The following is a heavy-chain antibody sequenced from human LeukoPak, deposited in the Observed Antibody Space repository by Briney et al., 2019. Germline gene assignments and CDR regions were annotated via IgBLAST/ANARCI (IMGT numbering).Heavy chain of an antibody. D-gene: IGHD3-10*01. CDR1: GYTFTSYG. V-gene: IGHV1-18*01. J-gene: IGHJ3*02. Sequence: GASVKVTCKASGYTFTSYGISWVRQAPGQGLEWMGWISVYNGNTNYAQKLQGRVTMTTDTSTSTAYMELRSLRSDDTAVYYCARDTMVRGVIITLDAFDIWGQGTMVTVSS. CDR3: ARDTMVRGVIITLDAFDI. CDR2: ISVYNGNT.